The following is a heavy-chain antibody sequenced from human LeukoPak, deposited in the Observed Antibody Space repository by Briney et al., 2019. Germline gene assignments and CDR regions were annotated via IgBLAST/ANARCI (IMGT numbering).Heavy chain of an antibody. CDR1: GGTFSRYA. J-gene: IGHJ4*02. Sequence: SVKVSCKASGGTFSRYAISWVRQAPGQGLEWTGGILPIIGTANYAQKFQGRVTITADESTSTAYMELSSLRSEDTAVYYCATSRIAVAGTGLDYWRQGTLVTVSS. CDR2: ILPIIGTA. CDR3: ATSRIAVAGTGLDY. D-gene: IGHD6-19*01. V-gene: IGHV1-69*13.